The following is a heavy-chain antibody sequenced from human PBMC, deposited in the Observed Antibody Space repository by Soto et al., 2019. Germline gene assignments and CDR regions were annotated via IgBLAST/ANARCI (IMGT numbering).Heavy chain of an antibody. V-gene: IGHV1-2*04. CDR3: AIRGGDTAIFTGDAAFDI. J-gene: IGHJ3*02. D-gene: IGHD5-18*01. Sequence: ASVKVSCKASGYTFTDYYIHWVRQAPGQGLEWMGWINPNSGGTNYAQNFQGWVTMTRDTSISTAYMELSRLRSDDTAVYYCAIRGGDTAIFTGDAAFDIWGLGTMVTVSS. CDR1: GYTFTDYY. CDR2: INPNSGGT.